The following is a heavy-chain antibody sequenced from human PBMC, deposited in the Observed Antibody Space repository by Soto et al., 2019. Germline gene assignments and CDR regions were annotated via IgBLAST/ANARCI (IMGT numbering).Heavy chain of an antibody. V-gene: IGHV4-59*11. CDR2: IYYNGNT. D-gene: IGHD7-27*01. J-gene: IGHJ4*02. Sequence: QVQLQESGPGLVKPSETLSLTCSVSGGSISNHYWSWIRQPPGKGLEWIGYIYYNGNTNYNPSLKSRVTMSVATARNQISLKLTTVTAADTAVYYCTRANWDSEYWGQGTLVTVSS. CDR3: TRANWDSEY. CDR1: GGSISNHY.